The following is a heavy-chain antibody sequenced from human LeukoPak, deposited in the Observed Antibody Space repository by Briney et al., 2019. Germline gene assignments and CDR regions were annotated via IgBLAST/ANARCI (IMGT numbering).Heavy chain of an antibody. CDR1: GFTFSSYW. CDR3: ARVGPGTTASPTPLDDAFDI. V-gene: IGHV3-7*01. CDR2: IKQDGSEK. D-gene: IGHD1-1*01. Sequence: PGGSLRLSCAASGFTFSSYWMSWVRQAPGKGLEWVANIKQDGSEKYYVDSVKGRFTISRDNAKNSLYLQMNSLRAEDTAVYYCARVGPGTTASPTPLDDAFDIWGQGTMVTVSS. J-gene: IGHJ3*02.